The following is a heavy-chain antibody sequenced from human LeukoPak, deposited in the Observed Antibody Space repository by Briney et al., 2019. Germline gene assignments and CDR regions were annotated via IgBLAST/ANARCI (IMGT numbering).Heavy chain of an antibody. CDR3: ARRSGSHGVHYGLDV. CDR1: GGSFSGYY. D-gene: IGHD1-26*01. Sequence: SETLSLTCAVYGGSFSGYYWGWIRQPPEKGLQWIGTISYSGNTYYNPSLKSRVTISVDTSKNQFSLKLTSVTAADTAVYYCARRSGSHGVHYGLDVWGQGTTVTVSS. V-gene: IGHV4-34*01. J-gene: IGHJ6*02. CDR2: ISYSGNT.